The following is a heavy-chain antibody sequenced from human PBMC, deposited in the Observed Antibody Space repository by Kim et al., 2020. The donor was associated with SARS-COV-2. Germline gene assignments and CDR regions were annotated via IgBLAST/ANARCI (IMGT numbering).Heavy chain of an antibody. D-gene: IGHD3-10*01. CDR3: ARRLSNTSGWGRHHCDL. Sequence: SETLSLTCAVYGGSFSGYYWSWIRQPPGKVLEWIGEINHSGRTNYNPSLKSRATISLETSTNQFSLKLTPVTAADTAAYYCARRLSNTSGWGRHHCDLWG. J-gene: IGHJ6*01. CDR2: INHSGRT. V-gene: IGHV4-34*01. CDR1: GGSFSGYY.